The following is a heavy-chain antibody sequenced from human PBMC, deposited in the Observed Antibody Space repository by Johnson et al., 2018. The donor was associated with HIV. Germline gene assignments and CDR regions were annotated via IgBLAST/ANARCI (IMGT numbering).Heavy chain of an antibody. Sequence: MLLVESGGGLVQPGGSLRLSCAASGFTVSSNYMSWVRQDPGKGLAWVSVIYSGGSTYYADAVKGRFTNSRDNSKNTLYLQMNSLRAEDTAVYSCARESELLSSSDAFDIWGQGTMVTVSS. D-gene: IGHD6-6*01. CDR3: ARESELLSSSDAFDI. V-gene: IGHV3-66*01. J-gene: IGHJ3*02. CDR1: GFTVSSNY. CDR2: IYSGGST.